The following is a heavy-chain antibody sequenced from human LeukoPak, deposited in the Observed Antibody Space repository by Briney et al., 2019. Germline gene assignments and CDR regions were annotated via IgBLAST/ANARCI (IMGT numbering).Heavy chain of an antibody. CDR3: ARGVRIAVAGYIDY. CDR2: ISFSSSYI. D-gene: IGHD6-19*01. J-gene: IGHJ4*02. Sequence: PGGSLRLSCAASGFTFSSYSMDWVRQAPGKGLEWVSSISFSSSYIYYADSVRGRFTISRDNAKKSLYLQMNSLRAEDTAVYYCARGVRIAVAGYIDYWGQGTLVTVSS. CDR1: GFTFSSYS. V-gene: IGHV3-21*01.